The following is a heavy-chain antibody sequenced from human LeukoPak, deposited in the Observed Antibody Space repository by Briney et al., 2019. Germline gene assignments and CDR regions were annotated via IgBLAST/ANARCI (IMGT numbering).Heavy chain of an antibody. Sequence: ASVKVSCKASGYTFTSYGISWVRQAPGQGLEWMGWISAYNGNTNYAQKLQGRVTMTTDTSTSTAYMELRSLRSDDTAVYYCARRSTKGAAATNYDYWGQGTLVTVPS. J-gene: IGHJ4*02. V-gene: IGHV1-18*01. CDR1: GYTFTSYG. CDR2: ISAYNGNT. D-gene: IGHD6-13*01. CDR3: ARRSTKGAAATNYDY.